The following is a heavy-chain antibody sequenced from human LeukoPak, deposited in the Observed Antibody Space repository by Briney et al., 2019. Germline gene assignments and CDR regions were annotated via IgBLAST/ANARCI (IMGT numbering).Heavy chain of an antibody. D-gene: IGHD3-3*01. Sequence: SETLSLTCAVFGGSFSGYYWNWIRQPPGKGLEWIGQINPSRNTNYNPSPKSRVTISAATSKKQFPLKLSSVTAADTAVSYCAWRYDFWSGYPPPFDYWGQGTLVTVSS. CDR1: GGSFSGYY. CDR2: INPSRNT. V-gene: IGHV4-34*01. J-gene: IGHJ4*02. CDR3: AWRYDFWSGYPPPFDY.